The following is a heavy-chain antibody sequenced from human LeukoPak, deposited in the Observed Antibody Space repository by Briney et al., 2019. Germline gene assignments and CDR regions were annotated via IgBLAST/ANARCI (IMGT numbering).Heavy chain of an antibody. Sequence: PSETLSLTCTVSGGSISSHFWTWIRQPPGKGLEWIGYIYYSGTTNYNPSLKSRVTISADTSKNQFSLRLSSVTAADTAVYYCARALRYFDYWGQGTLVTVSS. D-gene: IGHD5-12*01. CDR2: IYYSGTT. J-gene: IGHJ4*02. CDR3: ARALRYFDY. V-gene: IGHV4-59*11. CDR1: GGSISSHF.